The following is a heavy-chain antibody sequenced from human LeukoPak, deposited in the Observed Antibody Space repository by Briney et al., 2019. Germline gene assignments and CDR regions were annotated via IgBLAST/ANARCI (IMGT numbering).Heavy chain of an antibody. V-gene: IGHV4-34*01. CDR1: GGSFSGYY. CDR2: INHSGST. CDR3: ASGGSAEESSAYYKYYYYYMDV. Sequence: SETLSLTCAVYGGSFSGYYWSWIRQPPGKGLEWIGEINHSGSTNYNPSLKSRVTISVDTSKNQFSLKLSSVTAADTAVYYCASGGSAEESSAYYKYYYYYMDVWGKGTTVTVSS. J-gene: IGHJ6*03. D-gene: IGHD3-22*01.